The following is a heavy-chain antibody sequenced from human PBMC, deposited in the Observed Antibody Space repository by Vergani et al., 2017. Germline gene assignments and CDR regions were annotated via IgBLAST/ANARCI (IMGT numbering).Heavy chain of an antibody. CDR1: GGTFSSYA. CDR2: IIPIFGTA. D-gene: IGHD3-9*01. Sequence: QVQLVQSGAEVKKPGSSVKVSCKASGGTFSSYALSWVRQAPGQGLEWMGGIIPIFGTADYAQKFQGRVTITADESTSTAYMELSSLRSGDTAVYYCAGVDFDWSMPPPWDEGRLVTVSS. V-gene: IGHV1-69*12. CDR3: AGVDFDWSMPPP. J-gene: IGHJ5*02.